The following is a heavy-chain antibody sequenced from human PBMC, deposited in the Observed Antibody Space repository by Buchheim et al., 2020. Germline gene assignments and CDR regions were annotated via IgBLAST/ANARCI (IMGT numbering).Heavy chain of an antibody. Sequence: EVQLVESGGGLVQPGGSLRLSCAASGFAFGNYWMFWVRQTAGKGLALISRINCDGTVTTYADSVKGRFTISRDNAKNTLYLQRDSLRADDTALYYCTKDGGNAPDFWGQGTL. V-gene: IGHV3-74*01. D-gene: IGHD4-23*01. CDR3: TKDGGNAPDF. CDR1: GFAFGNYW. J-gene: IGHJ4*02. CDR2: INCDGTVT.